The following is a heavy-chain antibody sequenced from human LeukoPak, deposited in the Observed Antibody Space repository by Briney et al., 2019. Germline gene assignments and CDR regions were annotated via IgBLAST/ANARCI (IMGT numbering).Heavy chain of an antibody. Sequence: GASVKVSCKASGYTFTTYDINWVRQATGQGLEWMGWMNPNSGNTAYAQKLQGRVTMTTDTSTSTAYMELRSLRSDDTAVYYCARKRITMVQGVNWFDPWGQGTLVTVSS. CDR2: MNPNSGNT. CDR3: ARKRITMVQGVNWFDP. D-gene: IGHD3-10*01. CDR1: GYTFTTYD. V-gene: IGHV1-8*01. J-gene: IGHJ5*02.